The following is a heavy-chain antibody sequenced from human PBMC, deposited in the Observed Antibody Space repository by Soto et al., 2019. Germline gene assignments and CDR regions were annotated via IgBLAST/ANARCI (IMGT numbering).Heavy chain of an antibody. J-gene: IGHJ1*01. CDR3: ARSLLPSSWHAAS. CDR1: GYSISSGYY. V-gene: IGHV4-38-2*01. D-gene: IGHD6-13*01. Sequence: PSETLSVTCVVSGYSISSGYYWGWIRQPPGKGLEWIGSIYHSGTTYYNPSLKSRVTISLDTSRNQFSLKLTSVTAADTAVYYCARSLLPSSWHAASWAQGTLVTVS. CDR2: IYHSGTT.